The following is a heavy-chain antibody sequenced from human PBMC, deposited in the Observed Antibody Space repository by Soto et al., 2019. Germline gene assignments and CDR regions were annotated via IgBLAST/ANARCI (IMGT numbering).Heavy chain of an antibody. D-gene: IGHD3-9*01. CDR1: GDSISSYY. J-gene: IGHJ5*02. CDR3: AISYSSCDILTAYSPHNCFDP. CDR2: IYYSGST. Sequence: SETLSLTCTVSGDSISSYYWSWIRQPPGKGLEWIGYIYYSGSTNYNPSLESRVTISVDTSKNQFSLKLSSVTAADTAVYYCAISYSSCDILTAYSPHNCFDPWGQGTLVTVSS. V-gene: IGHV4-59*01.